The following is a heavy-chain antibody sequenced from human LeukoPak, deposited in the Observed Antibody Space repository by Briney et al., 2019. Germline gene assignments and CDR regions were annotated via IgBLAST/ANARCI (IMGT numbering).Heavy chain of an antibody. Sequence: RTGGSLRLSCEASGFTFSSYSMNWVRQAPGKGLEWVSSISSSSSYIYHADSLKGRFTISRDNARNSLYLQMNSLRAEDTAVYYCARSLWSPWYFDLWGRGTLVTVSS. CDR3: ARSLWSPWYFDL. CDR1: GFTFSSYS. J-gene: IGHJ2*01. CDR2: ISSSSSYI. D-gene: IGHD2-21*01. V-gene: IGHV3-21*01.